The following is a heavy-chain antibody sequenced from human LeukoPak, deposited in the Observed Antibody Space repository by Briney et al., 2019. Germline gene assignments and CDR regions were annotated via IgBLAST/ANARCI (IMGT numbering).Heavy chain of an antibody. CDR2: INHSGST. Sequence: SETLSLTCAVYGGSFSGYYWSWIRQPPGKGLEWIGEINHSGSTNYNPSLKSRVTISVDTSKNHFSLKLSSVTAADTAVYYCARGRSYYYDSSGYYTAFGAFDIWGQGTMVTVSS. D-gene: IGHD3-22*01. V-gene: IGHV4-34*01. CDR3: ARGRSYYYDSSGYYTAFGAFDI. CDR1: GGSFSGYY. J-gene: IGHJ3*02.